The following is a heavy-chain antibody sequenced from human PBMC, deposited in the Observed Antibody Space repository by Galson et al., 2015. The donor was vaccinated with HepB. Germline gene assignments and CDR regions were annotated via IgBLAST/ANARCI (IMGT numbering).Heavy chain of an antibody. J-gene: IGHJ6*02. CDR3: ARERWELLRGYYGMDV. Sequence: SLRLSCAASGFTVSSNYMSWVRQAPGKGLEWVSVIYSGGSTYYADSVKGRFTLSRDNSKNTLYLQMNSLRAEDTAVYYCARERWELLRGYYGMDVWGQGTTVTVSS. D-gene: IGHD1-26*01. CDR2: IYSGGST. CDR1: GFTVSSNY. V-gene: IGHV3-53*01.